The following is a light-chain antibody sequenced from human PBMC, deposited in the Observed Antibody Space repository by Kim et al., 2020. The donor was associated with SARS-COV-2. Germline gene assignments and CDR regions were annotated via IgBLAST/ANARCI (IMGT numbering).Light chain of an antibody. V-gene: IGKV3-20*01. CDR2: AAT. J-gene: IGKJ1*01. CDR1: ESISSTY. CDR3: QKFGSSPRA. Sequence: ELVLTQFPGTLSLSPGEKATLSCRASESISSTYLAWYQQRPGQAPRVLIYAATRRATGIPDRFSGSGSGTDFTLTISSLAPEDSAVYYCQKFGSSPRAFGQGTRVEIK.